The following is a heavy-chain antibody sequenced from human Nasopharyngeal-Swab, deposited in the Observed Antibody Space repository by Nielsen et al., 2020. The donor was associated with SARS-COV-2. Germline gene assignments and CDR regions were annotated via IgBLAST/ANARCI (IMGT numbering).Heavy chain of an antibody. J-gene: IGHJ4*02. CDR3: AKLADYYDSSGQFDY. CDR2: ISWNSGSI. D-gene: IGHD3-22*01. Sequence: GGSLRLSCAVSGFTFDDYAMHWVRQAPGKGLEWVSGISWNSGSIGYADSVKGRFTISRDNAKNSLYLQMNSLRAEDTALYYCAKLADYYDSSGQFDYWGQGTPVTVSS. CDR1: GFTFDDYA. V-gene: IGHV3-9*01.